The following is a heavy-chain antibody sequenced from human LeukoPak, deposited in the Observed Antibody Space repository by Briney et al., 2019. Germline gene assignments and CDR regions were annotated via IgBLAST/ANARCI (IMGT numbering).Heavy chain of an antibody. Sequence: ASVKVSCKASGYTFTSYYMHGVRQAPGQGLEWMGIINPSGGSTSYAQKFQGRVTMTRDMSTSTVYMELSSLRSEDTAVYYCARDRSRGNNWFDPWGQGTLVTVSS. CDR3: ARDRSRGNNWFDP. CDR2: INPSGGST. D-gene: IGHD1-14*01. V-gene: IGHV1-46*01. J-gene: IGHJ5*02. CDR1: GYTFTSYY.